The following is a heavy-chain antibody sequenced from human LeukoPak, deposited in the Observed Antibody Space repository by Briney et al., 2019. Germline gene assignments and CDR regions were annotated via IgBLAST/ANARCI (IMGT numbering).Heavy chain of an antibody. CDR2: VWSDGSNK. CDR3: ARDQGFCTSTSCYSVGGYFDY. J-gene: IGHJ4*02. CDR1: GFTFSTYG. D-gene: IGHD2-2*02. Sequence: PGRSLRLSCAASGFTFSTYGMHWVRQAPGKGLEWVAAVWSDGSNKNYADSVKGRFTISRDNSKNTVYLQMNSLRADDTAVYYCARDQGFCTSTSCYSVGGYFDYWGQGTLVTVSS. V-gene: IGHV3-33*01.